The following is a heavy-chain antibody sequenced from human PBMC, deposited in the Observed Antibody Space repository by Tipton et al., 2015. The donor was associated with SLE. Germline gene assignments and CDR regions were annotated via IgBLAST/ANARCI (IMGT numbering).Heavy chain of an antibody. V-gene: IGHV4-31*03. CDR2: IYYSGNT. J-gene: IGHJ4*02. CDR3: AKDYNYDYPDYN. D-gene: IGHD4-17*01. Sequence: TLSLTCTVSGGSISSGGYYWTWIRQLPGKGLEWIGYIYYSGNTYYNPSLGSRLTISVDTSKDQFSLRLTSVTAADTAVYYCAKDYNYDYPDYNWGQGTLVIVSS. CDR1: GGSISSGGYY.